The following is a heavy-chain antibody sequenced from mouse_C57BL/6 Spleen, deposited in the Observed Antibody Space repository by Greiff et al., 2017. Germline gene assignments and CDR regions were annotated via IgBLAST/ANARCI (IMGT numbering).Heavy chain of an antibody. J-gene: IGHJ2*01. CDR1: GYTFTDYY. CDR3: AGGYYGSSFDY. CDR2: INPNNGGT. D-gene: IGHD1-1*01. V-gene: IGHV1-26*01. Sequence: EVQLQQSGPELVKPGASVKISCKASGYTFTDYYMNWVKQSHGKSLEWIGDINPNNGGTSYNQKFKGKATLTVDKSSSTAYMELRSLTSEDSAVHYCAGGYYGSSFDYWGQGTTLTVSS.